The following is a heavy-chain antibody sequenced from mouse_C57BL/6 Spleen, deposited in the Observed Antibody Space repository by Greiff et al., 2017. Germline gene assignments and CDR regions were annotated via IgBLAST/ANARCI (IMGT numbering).Heavy chain of an antibody. V-gene: IGHV1-81*01. D-gene: IGHD1-1*01. Sequence: QVQLKESGAELARPGASVKLSCKASGYTFTSYGISWVKQRTGQGLEWIGEIYPRSGNTYYNEKVKGKATLTADKSSSTAYMELRSLTSEDSAVYFCANYYGSSPHYYAMDYWGQGTSVTVSS. J-gene: IGHJ4*01. CDR3: ANYYGSSPHYYAMDY. CDR1: GYTFTSYG. CDR2: IYPRSGNT.